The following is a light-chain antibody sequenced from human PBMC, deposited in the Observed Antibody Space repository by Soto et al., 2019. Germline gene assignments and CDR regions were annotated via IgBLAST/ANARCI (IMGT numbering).Light chain of an antibody. CDR1: QRLSNTY. V-gene: IGKV3-20*01. CDR2: GAS. CDR3: HQYASTPLT. Sequence: EIVLTQSPGTLSLSPGERATLSCRASQRLSNTYLAWYQQKPGQAPRLVIYGASSRAIGIPDRFSGSGSGTDFTLNISRLESEDFAVYYCHQYASTPLTFGQGTRVEIK. J-gene: IGKJ1*01.